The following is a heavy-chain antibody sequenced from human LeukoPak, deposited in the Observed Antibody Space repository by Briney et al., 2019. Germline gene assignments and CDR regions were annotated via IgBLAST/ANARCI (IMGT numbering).Heavy chain of an antibody. CDR2: IDQGGSVR. J-gene: IGHJ4*02. D-gene: IGHD6-13*01. CDR3: ARDPESSSFDL. Sequence: PGGSLRLSCAASGFSFSTYWMSWVRQTREKGVEFVANIDQGGSVRNYMDSLKGRCTISRDNAKKSLYLEINSLRADDTAVYYCARDPESSSFDLWGRGALVTVSS. CDR1: GFSFSTYW. V-gene: IGHV3-7*01.